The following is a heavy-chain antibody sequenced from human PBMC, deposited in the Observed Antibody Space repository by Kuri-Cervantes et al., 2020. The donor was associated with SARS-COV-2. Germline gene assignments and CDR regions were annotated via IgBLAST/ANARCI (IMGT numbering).Heavy chain of an antibody. Sequence: GGSLRLSCAASGFTVSSNYMSWVRQAPGKGLEWVSVIYSGGSTYYADSVKGRFTISRDNSKNTLYLQMNSLRAEDTAVYYCAKESGDYVRAFDIWGQGTMVTVSS. V-gene: IGHV3-53*01. D-gene: IGHD4-17*01. CDR1: GFTVSSNY. CDR2: IYSGGST. CDR3: AKESGDYVRAFDI. J-gene: IGHJ3*02.